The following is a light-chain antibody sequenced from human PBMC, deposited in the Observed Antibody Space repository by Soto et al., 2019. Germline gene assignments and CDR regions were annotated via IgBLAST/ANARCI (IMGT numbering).Light chain of an antibody. Sequence: QSALTQPASVSGSPGQSITISCTGTSGDIGGYNYVSWYHQHPGKAPKLMIYDVSDRPSGVSNRFSGSKSGNTASLTISGLRSEDEADYYCSSYTTSNTLVFGGGTKLTVL. J-gene: IGLJ2*01. CDR1: SGDIGGYNY. V-gene: IGLV2-14*01. CDR3: SSYTTSNTLV. CDR2: DVS.